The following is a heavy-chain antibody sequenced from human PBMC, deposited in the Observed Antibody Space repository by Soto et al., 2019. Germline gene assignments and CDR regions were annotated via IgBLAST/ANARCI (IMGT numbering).Heavy chain of an antibody. V-gene: IGHV3-33*01. CDR1: GFTFSSYG. CDR3: AREGYSSGWYYFDY. J-gene: IGHJ4*02. D-gene: IGHD6-19*01. Sequence: GGSLRLSCAASGFTFSSYGMHWVRQAPGKGLEWVAVIWYDGSNKYYADSVKGRFTISRDNSKNTLYLQMNSLRAEDTAVYYCAREGYSSGWYYFDYWGQGTLVTVSS. CDR2: IWYDGSNK.